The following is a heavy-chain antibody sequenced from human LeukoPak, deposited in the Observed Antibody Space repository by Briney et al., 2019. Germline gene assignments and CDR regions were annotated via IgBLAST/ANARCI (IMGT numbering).Heavy chain of an antibody. CDR1: GFTFSSYG. CDR3: ARDPYDFWSGPPIGYYGMDV. Sequence: PGGSLRLSCAASGFTFSSYGMHWVRQAPGKGLEWVAVIWYDGSNKYYADSVKGRFTISRDNSKNTLYLQMNSLRAEDTAVYYCARDPYDFWSGPPIGYYGMDVWGQGTTVTVSS. J-gene: IGHJ6*02. CDR2: IWYDGSNK. V-gene: IGHV3-33*01. D-gene: IGHD3-3*01.